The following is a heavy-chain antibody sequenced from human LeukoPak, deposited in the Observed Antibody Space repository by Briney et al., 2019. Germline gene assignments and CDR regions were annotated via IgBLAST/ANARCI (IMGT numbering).Heavy chain of an antibody. J-gene: IGHJ3*02. CDR3: ARDVGASAPDAFDI. Sequence: PGGSLRLSCAASGFTFSTYNMNWVRQAPGKGLELVSSISSSSNYIYYADSVKGRFTISRDNAKSSLYLQMNSLRAEDTDVYYCARDVGASAPDAFDIWGQGTMVTVSS. D-gene: IGHD1-26*01. CDR1: GFTFSTYN. V-gene: IGHV3-21*01. CDR2: ISSSSNYI.